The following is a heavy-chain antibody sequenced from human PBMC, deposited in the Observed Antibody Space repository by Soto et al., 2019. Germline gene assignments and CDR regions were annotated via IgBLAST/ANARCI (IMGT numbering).Heavy chain of an antibody. J-gene: IGHJ4*02. D-gene: IGHD6-19*01. Sequence: GGSLRLSCAASGFTFSSYAMHWVRQAPGKGLEWVAVISYDGSNKYYADSVKGRFTISRDNSKNTLYLQMNSLRAEDTAVYYCARDSYSSGWLMANFDYWGQGTLVTVSS. V-gene: IGHV3-30-3*01. CDR1: GFTFSSYA. CDR3: ARDSYSSGWLMANFDY. CDR2: ISYDGSNK.